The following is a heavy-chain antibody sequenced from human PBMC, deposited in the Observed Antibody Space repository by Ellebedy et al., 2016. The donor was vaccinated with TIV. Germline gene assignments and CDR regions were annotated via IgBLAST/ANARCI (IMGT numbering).Heavy chain of an antibody. Sequence: GGSLRLSCAASGFTFSSYSMNWVRQAPGKGLEWVSLISGDGGSTYCADSVKGRFTISRDNSKNSLYLQMNSLRTEDTALYYCASLNAFDIWGQGTMVTVSS. CDR2: ISGDGGST. V-gene: IGHV3-43*02. J-gene: IGHJ3*02. CDR3: ASLNAFDI. CDR1: GFTFSSYS.